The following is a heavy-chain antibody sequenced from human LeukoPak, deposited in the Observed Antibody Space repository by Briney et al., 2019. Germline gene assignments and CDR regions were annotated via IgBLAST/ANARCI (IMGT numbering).Heavy chain of an antibody. CDR2: FDPEDGET. V-gene: IGHV1-24*01. CDR3: ATGSRSGCDYYYYGMDV. Sequence: ASVKVSYKVSGYTLTELSMHWVRQAPGKGLEWMGGFDPEDGETIYAQKFQGRVTMTEDTSTDTAYMELSSLRSEDTAVYYCATGSRSGCDYYYYGMDVWGQGTTVTVSS. D-gene: IGHD5-12*01. J-gene: IGHJ6*02. CDR1: GYTLTELS.